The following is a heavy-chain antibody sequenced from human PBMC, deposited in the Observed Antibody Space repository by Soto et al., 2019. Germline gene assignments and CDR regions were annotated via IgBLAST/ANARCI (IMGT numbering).Heavy chain of an antibody. D-gene: IGHD2-8*01. CDR3: AKARCTTSNCYVPDY. CDR2: ISGSGGSP. Sequence: EVQLLESGGGLVQPGGSLRLSCAASGFSFSTYTMSWVPRAPGKGLEWVSAISGSGGSPSYADSVQGRFTISRDNPKKTLYLQMNSLRAEDTAVYYCAKARCTTSNCYVPDYWGQGTLVTVSS. CDR1: GFSFSTYT. J-gene: IGHJ4*02. V-gene: IGHV3-23*01.